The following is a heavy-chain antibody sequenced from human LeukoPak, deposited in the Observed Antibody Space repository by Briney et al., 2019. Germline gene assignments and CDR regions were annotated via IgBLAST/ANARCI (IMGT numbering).Heavy chain of an antibody. Sequence: TSETLSLTCAVYGGSFSGYCWSWIRQPPGKGLEWIGEINHSGSTNYNPSLKSRVTISVDTSKNQFSLKLSSVTAADTAVYYCARGRYCSSTSCYFDYWGQGTLVTVSS. CDR3: ARGRYCSSTSCYFDY. D-gene: IGHD2-2*01. J-gene: IGHJ4*02. CDR2: INHSGST. CDR1: GGSFSGYC. V-gene: IGHV4-34*01.